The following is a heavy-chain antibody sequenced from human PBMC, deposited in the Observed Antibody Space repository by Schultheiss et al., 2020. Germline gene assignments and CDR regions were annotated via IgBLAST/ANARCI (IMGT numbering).Heavy chain of an antibody. Sequence: ASVKVSCKASGYTFTSYAMHWVRQAPGQRLEWMGWINAGNGNTNYAQKLQGRVTITADESTSTAYMELSSLRFDDTAVYFCARGWDSTVTAWTYWGQGTLVTVSS. D-gene: IGHD4-17*01. J-gene: IGHJ4*02. CDR1: GYTFTSYA. V-gene: IGHV1-3*01. CDR3: ARGWDSTVTAWTY. CDR2: INAGNGNT.